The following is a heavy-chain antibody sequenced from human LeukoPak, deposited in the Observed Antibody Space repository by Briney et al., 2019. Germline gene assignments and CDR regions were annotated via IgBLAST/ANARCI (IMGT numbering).Heavy chain of an antibody. D-gene: IGHD1-1*01. J-gene: IGHJ5*02. CDR1: GGSISSSSYY. Sequence: SETLSLTCTVSGGSISSSSYYWGWIRQPPGKGLEWIGSIYYSGSTYYNPSLKSRVTISVDPSKNQFSLKLSSVTAADTAVYYCARDKVPRNGSPDWFDPWGQGTLVTVSS. V-gene: IGHV4-39*02. CDR3: ARDKVPRNGSPDWFDP. CDR2: IYYSGST.